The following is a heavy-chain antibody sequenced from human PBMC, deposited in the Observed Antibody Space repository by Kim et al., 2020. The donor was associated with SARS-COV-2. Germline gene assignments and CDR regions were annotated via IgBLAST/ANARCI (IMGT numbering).Heavy chain of an antibody. Sequence: ADSVKGRVTIARDNAKNSRYLQMWSLRAEDTAVYYCAREWRFLVELVDYWGQGTLVTVSS. CDR3: AREWRFLVELVDY. D-gene: IGHD3-3*01. V-gene: IGHV3-48*01. J-gene: IGHJ4*02.